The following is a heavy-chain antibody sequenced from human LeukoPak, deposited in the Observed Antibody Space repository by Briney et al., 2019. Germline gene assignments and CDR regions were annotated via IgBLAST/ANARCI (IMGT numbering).Heavy chain of an antibody. CDR2: INHSGST. CDR3: ARGLITITFGGVIVRTNWFDP. D-gene: IGHD3-16*02. J-gene: IGHJ5*02. V-gene: IGHV4-34*01. CDR1: GGSFSGYY. Sequence: SETLSLTCAVYGGSFSGYYWSWIRQPPGKGLEWIGEINHSGSTNYNPSLKSRVTISVDTSKNQFSLKLSSVTAADTAVYYCARGLITITFGGVIVRTNWFDPWGQGTLVTVSS.